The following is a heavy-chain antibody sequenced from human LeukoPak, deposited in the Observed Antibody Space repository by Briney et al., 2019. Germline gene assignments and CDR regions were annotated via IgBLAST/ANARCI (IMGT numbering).Heavy chain of an antibody. CDR2: IKHSGST. Sequence: SETLSLTCAVYGGSFSGYYWSWIRQPPGKRLEWIGEIKHSGSTNYNPSLKSRVTISVDTSKNQFSLKLSSVTAADTAVYYCARGRVSLKIESGDYYYYGMDVWGQGTTVTVSS. CDR3: ARGRVSLKIESGDYYYYGMDV. V-gene: IGHV4-34*01. J-gene: IGHJ6*02. CDR1: GGSFSGYY. D-gene: IGHD2-15*01.